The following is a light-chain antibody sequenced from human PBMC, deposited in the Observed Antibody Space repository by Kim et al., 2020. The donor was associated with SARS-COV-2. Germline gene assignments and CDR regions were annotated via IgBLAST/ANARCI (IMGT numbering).Light chain of an antibody. CDR3: QSYDTSLGTYV. V-gene: IGLV1-40*01. CDR2: DNN. CDR1: SSNIGAGHD. Sequence: QSVLTQPPSLSGAPGQRVTISCTGSSSNIGAGHDVHWYQQPPGTAPKLLIYDNNNRPSGVPDRFSGSKSGASASLAITGLQADDEADYYCQSYDTSLGTYVFGTGTQLTVL. J-gene: IGLJ1*01.